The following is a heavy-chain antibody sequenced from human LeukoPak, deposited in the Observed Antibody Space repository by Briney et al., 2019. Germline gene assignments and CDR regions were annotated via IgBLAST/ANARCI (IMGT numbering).Heavy chain of an antibody. CDR1: GFSFSSYW. V-gene: IGHV3-7*05. CDR3: ARESIMITFGGVIGDDAFDI. D-gene: IGHD3-16*02. J-gene: IGHJ3*02. Sequence: GGSLRLSCAASGFSFSSYWMTWVRQAPGRGLEWVANIKEDGSETNYVDSMKGRFTISRDNAKNSLYLQMNSLRAEDTAVYYCARESIMITFGGVIGDDAFDIWGQGTMVTVSS. CDR2: IKEDGSET.